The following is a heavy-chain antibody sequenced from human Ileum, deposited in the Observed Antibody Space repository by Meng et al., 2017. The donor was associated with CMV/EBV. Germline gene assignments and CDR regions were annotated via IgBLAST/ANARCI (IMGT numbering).Heavy chain of an antibody. D-gene: IGHD2/OR15-2a*01. Sequence: GESLKISCAASGFIFSNYEMNWVRQAPGKGLEWVSYISRGGSAIYYADSVKGRFTISRDNAKNSLYLQMTSLSAEDTGVYYCARDSNRSGRNYYYGLDVWGQGTTVTVSS. J-gene: IGHJ6*02. CDR1: GFIFSNYE. CDR2: ISRGGSAI. V-gene: IGHV3-48*03. CDR3: ARDSNRSGRNYYYGLDV.